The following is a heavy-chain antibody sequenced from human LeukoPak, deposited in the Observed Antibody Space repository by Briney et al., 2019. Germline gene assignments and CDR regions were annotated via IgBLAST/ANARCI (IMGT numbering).Heavy chain of an antibody. CDR1: GFTFSSYT. D-gene: IGHD1-26*01. J-gene: IGHJ4*02. Sequence: GESLRLSCAASGFTFSSYTMTWVRQAPGKGLEWVSSISRSGDYIFYADSVRGRFTISRDNAKNSLYLQMTSLRAEDTAVYYCAKDRLVGGSDRHPLDYRGQGALVTVSS. CDR3: AKDRLVGGSDRHPLDY. CDR2: ISRSGDYI. V-gene: IGHV3-21*01.